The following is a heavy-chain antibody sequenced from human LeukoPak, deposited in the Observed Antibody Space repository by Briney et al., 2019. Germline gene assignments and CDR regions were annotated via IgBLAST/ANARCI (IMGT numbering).Heavy chain of an antibody. D-gene: IGHD3-16*01. CDR3: ARDSSGVFGAHY. Sequence: SVKVSCKASGYTFTGYYMHWVRQAPGQGLEWMGRIIPILGIANYAQKFQGRVTITADKSTSTAYMELSSLRSEDTAVYYCARDSSGVFGAHYWGQGTLVTVSS. V-gene: IGHV1-69*04. CDR1: GYTFTGYY. CDR2: IIPILGIA. J-gene: IGHJ4*02.